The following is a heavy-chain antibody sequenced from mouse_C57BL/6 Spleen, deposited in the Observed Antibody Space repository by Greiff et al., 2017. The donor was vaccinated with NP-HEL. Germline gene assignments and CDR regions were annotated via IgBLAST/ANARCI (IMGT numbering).Heavy chain of an antibody. Sequence: EVQVVESGGGLVKPGGSLKLSCAASGFTFSSYAMSWVRQTPDKRLEWVATISDGGSYTYYPDNVKGRFTISRDNAKNNLYLQMSHLKSEDTAMYYCARDSAGPFDYWGQGTTLTVSS. D-gene: IGHD3-3*01. CDR3: ARDSAGPFDY. V-gene: IGHV5-4*01. J-gene: IGHJ2*01. CDR1: GFTFSSYA. CDR2: ISDGGSYT.